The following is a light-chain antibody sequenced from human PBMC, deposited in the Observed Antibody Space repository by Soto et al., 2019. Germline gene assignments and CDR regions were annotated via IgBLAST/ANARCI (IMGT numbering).Light chain of an antibody. CDR3: QQYDNLQT. Sequence: IQMTQSASSLSASFGDRVTITCQASQDISNYLNWYQQKPGKAPKLLIYDASNLETGVPSRFSGSGSGTDFTFTISSLKPEDIATYYCQQYDNLQTFGQGTKVDIK. CDR1: QDISNY. J-gene: IGKJ1*01. V-gene: IGKV1-33*01. CDR2: DAS.